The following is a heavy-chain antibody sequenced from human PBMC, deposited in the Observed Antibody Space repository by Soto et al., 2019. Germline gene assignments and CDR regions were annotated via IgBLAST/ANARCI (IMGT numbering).Heavy chain of an antibody. CDR2: IYPGDSDT. V-gene: IGHV5-51*01. CDR3: ARHLRRYEMATSIHPLD. Sequence: GESLKISCKGSGYSFTSYWIGWVRQMPGKGLEWMGIIYPGDSDTRYSPSFQGQVTISADKSISTAYLQWSSLKASDTAMYYCARHLRRYEMATSIHPLDWGQGTLVTVSS. J-gene: IGHJ4*02. D-gene: IGHD5-12*01. CDR1: GYSFTSYW.